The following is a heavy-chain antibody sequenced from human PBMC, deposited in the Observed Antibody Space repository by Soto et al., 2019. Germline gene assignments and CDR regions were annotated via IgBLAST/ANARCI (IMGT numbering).Heavy chain of an antibody. J-gene: IGHJ2*01. D-gene: IGHD2-8*02. Sequence: QVQLVQSGAEGKKPGSPVKVSCKASGGTLGSFVFSWVRQAPGKGLEWMGGIIPIFGKANYAQKFQGRVTITADESTSTAYMELSSLRSEDTAVYYCARRVLHWWYFDLWGRGTLVTVSS. CDR2: IIPIFGKA. CDR1: GGTLGSFV. CDR3: ARRVLHWWYFDL. V-gene: IGHV1-69*01.